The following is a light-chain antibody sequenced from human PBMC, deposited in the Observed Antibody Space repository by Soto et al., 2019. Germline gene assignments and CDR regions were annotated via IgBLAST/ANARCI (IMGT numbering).Light chain of an antibody. CDR3: QQYNSYPLT. CDR2: GAS. Sequence: DIQMTQSPSTLSASVGDRVTIACRASQSISTWLAWYQQKPGRAPKLLIYGASSLQSGVPSRFSGSGSGTEFTLTINSLQPDDFATYYCQQYNSYPLTFGGGTKVEIK. CDR1: QSISTW. J-gene: IGKJ4*01. V-gene: IGKV1-5*01.